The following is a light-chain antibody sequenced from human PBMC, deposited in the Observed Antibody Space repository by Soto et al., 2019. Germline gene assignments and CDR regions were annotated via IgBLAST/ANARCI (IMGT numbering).Light chain of an antibody. CDR1: SSDVGSYSL. Sequence: QSALTQPASVSGSPGQSITISCTGTSSDVGSYSLVSWYQQHPDKAPKLMIYEASKRPSGVSNRFSASKSGNTASLTISGLQAEDEADYYCCSYAGSTTLYVFGSGTKVTVL. CDR3: CSYAGSTTLYV. V-gene: IGLV2-23*01. CDR2: EAS. J-gene: IGLJ1*01.